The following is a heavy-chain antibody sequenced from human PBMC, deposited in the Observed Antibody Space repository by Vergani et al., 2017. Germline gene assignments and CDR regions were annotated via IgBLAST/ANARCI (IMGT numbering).Heavy chain of an antibody. CDR1: GYSFTSYW. V-gene: IGHV5-51*01. Sequence: EVQLVQSGAEVKKPGESLKISCKGSGYSFTSYWIGWVRQMPGKGLEWMGIIYPGDSDTRYSPSFQGQVTISADKSISTAYLQWSSLKASDTAMYYCAQSARFLENYYYMDVWGKGTTVTVSS. CDR3: AQSARFLENYYYMDV. D-gene: IGHD3-3*01. CDR2: IYPGDSDT. J-gene: IGHJ6*03.